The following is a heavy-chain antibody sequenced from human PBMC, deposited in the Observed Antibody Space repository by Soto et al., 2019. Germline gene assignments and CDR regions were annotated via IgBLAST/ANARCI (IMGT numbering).Heavy chain of an antibody. V-gene: IGHV3-48*03. Sequence: LRLSCAASGLIFGDYEMNWVRQAPGKGLEWIAHISFSGSTIYYADSVKGRFSISRDNSNNFLYLQLSGLRADDSAVYYCTRGAGFFYGVDVWGLGTTVTVSS. CDR2: ISFSGSTI. CDR3: TRGAGFFYGVDV. D-gene: IGHD3-10*01. J-gene: IGHJ6*02. CDR1: GLIFGDYE.